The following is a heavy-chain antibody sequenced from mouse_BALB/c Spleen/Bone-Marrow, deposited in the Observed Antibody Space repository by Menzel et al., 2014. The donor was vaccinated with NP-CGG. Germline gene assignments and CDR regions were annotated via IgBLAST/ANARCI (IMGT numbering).Heavy chain of an antibody. Sequence: VKLMESGPELVKPGASVRISCKASGYTFTSYYIHWVKQRPGQGLEWIGWIYPGNVNTKYNEKFKGKATLTADKSSSTAYMQLSSLTSEDSAVYFCARRYGYGDWYFDVWGAGTTVTVSS. CDR2: IYPGNVNT. V-gene: IGHV1S56*01. J-gene: IGHJ1*01. D-gene: IGHD2-2*01. CDR1: GYTFTSYY. CDR3: ARRYGYGDWYFDV.